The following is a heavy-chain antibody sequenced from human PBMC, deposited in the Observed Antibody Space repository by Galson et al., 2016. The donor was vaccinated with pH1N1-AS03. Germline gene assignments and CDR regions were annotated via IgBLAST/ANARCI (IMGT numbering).Heavy chain of an antibody. CDR1: GFGVSGNA. V-gene: IGHV3-23*01. J-gene: IGHJ6*02. CDR2: IGSDLKT. D-gene: IGHD1-1*01. Sequence: SLRLSCAASGFGVSGNAMTWVRQAPGKGLEWVSSIGSDLKTRYANSVKGRFSISKDNSKNTVYLQMDSLRAEDTALYYCAKDLFWMSAMDVWGQGTTVTVSS. CDR3: AKDLFWMSAMDV.